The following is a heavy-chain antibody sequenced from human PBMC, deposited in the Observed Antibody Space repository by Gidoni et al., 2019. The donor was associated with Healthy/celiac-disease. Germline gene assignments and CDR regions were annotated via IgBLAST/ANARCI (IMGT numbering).Heavy chain of an antibody. J-gene: IGHJ3*02. CDR1: GFTFRSYW. Sequence: EVQLVESGGGLVQPGGSLRLSCSASGFTFRSYWMSGVRQAPGKGLEWVANIKQDGSDKYYVDSVKGRFTISRDKAKNSLSLKMNSLRAEDTAVYYCARDASTLWVTMVRGEAFDIWGQGTMVTVSS. CDR2: IKQDGSDK. D-gene: IGHD3-10*01. CDR3: ARDASTLWVTMVRGEAFDI. V-gene: IGHV3-7*05.